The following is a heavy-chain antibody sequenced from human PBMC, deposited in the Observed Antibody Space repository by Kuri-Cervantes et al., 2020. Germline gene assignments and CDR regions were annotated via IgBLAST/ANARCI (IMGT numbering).Heavy chain of an antibody. Sequence: GESLKISCAASGFTFSNYWMSWVRQAPGKGLEWVSSISSSSSYIYYADSVKGRFTISRDNAKNSLYLQMNSLRAEDTAVYYCARGREGGSSWYPADAFDIWGQGTMVTVSS. J-gene: IGHJ3*02. V-gene: IGHV3-21*01. CDR1: GFTFSNYW. CDR3: ARGREGGSSWYPADAFDI. CDR2: ISSSSSYI. D-gene: IGHD6-13*01.